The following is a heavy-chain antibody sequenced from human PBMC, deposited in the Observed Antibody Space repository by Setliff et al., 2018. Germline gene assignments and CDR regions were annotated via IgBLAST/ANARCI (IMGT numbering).Heavy chain of an antibody. CDR1: GGSISSYY. V-gene: IGHV4-4*07. D-gene: IGHD6-19*01. J-gene: IGHJ6*03. CDR2: IYIGGSA. Sequence: PPETLSLTCTVSGGSISSYYWSWIRQPAGKGLEWIGHIYIGGSANYNPSLKSRVTMSIDTSKNQFSLKLNSVTAADMAAYYCAREQWLDPPGYYYMDVWAKGTTVTVSS. CDR3: AREQWLDPPGYYYMDV.